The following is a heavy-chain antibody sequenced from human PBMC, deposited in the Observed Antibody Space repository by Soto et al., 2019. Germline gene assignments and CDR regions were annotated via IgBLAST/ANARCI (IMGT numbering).Heavy chain of an antibody. J-gene: IGHJ4*02. V-gene: IGHV3-48*01. CDR3: ARDLYSSGWSTLVDY. D-gene: IGHD6-19*01. CDR2: ISSSSSTI. CDR1: GFTFSSYS. Sequence: GGSLRLSCAASGFTFSSYSMNWVRQAPGKGLEWVSYISSSSSTIYYADSVKGRFTISRDNAKNSLYLKMNSLRAEDTAVYYCARDLYSSGWSTLVDYWGQGTLVTVSS.